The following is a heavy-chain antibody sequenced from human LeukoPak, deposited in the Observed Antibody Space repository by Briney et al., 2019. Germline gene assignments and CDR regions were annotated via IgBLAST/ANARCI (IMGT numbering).Heavy chain of an antibody. CDR1: GYTFTNYW. D-gene: IGHD2-2*01. J-gene: IGHJ6*03. V-gene: IGHV5-51*01. CDR3: ARLRKLVLPAQSMDA. CDR2: NYPGDSET. Sequence: GESLKISCKTSGYTFTNYWIGWVRQMPGKGLEWMGINYPGDSETRYNPSFQGQVTVSADRSISTAYLQWSGLKASDTAMYYCARLRKLVLPAQSMDAWGKGTTVTVSS.